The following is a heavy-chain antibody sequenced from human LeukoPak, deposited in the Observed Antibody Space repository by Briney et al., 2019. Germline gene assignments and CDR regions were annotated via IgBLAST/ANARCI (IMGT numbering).Heavy chain of an antibody. CDR1: GYTFTSYY. J-gene: IGHJ4*02. CDR2: INPSGDPT. CDR3: AREIGPRQLHLWGSAFDY. D-gene: IGHD5-18*01. Sequence: ASVKVSCKASGYTFTSYYMHWVRQAPGQGLEWVGIINPSGDPTTYAQKFQGRVTMTSDMSTTTVYMELSSLRSEDTAMYYCAREIGPRQLHLWGSAFDYWGQGTLVTVSS. V-gene: IGHV1-46*01.